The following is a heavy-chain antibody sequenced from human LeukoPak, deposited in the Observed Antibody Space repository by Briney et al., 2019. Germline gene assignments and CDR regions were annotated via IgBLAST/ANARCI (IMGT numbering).Heavy chain of an antibody. D-gene: IGHD2-8*01. CDR1: GYTFSSYG. V-gene: IGHV1-18*01. J-gene: IGHJ6*03. Sequence: GASVKVSCKASGYTFSSYGISWVRQAPGQGLEWMGWISVYNANTDQSKKLQGRVTMTTDTSTSTAYMELRSLRSDDTAVYYCARDRDDCTNGVCYYMDVWGKGTTVTVSS. CDR3: ARDRDDCTNGVCYYMDV. CDR2: ISVYNANT.